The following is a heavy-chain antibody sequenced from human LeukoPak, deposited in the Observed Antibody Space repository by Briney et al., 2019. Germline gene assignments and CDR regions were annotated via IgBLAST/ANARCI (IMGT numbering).Heavy chain of an antibody. D-gene: IGHD1-1*01. Sequence: ASVKVSCKASGGTFSSYAISWVRQAPGQGLEWMGWMNPNSGNTGYAQKFQGRVTMTRDNSISTAYMELSNLGSEDTAVYYCAREKIGTTDMDVWGQGTTVTISS. CDR2: MNPNSGNT. CDR1: GGTFSSYA. J-gene: IGHJ6*02. V-gene: IGHV1-8*02. CDR3: AREKIGTTDMDV.